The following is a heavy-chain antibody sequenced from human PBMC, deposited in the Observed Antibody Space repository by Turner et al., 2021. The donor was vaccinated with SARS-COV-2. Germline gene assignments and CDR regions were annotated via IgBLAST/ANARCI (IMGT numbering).Heavy chain of an antibody. CDR3: ARQQWLRGAFDI. V-gene: IGHV4-59*08. J-gene: IGHJ3*02. D-gene: IGHD5-12*01. Sequence: QVQLQESGPGLVKPSETLSLTCTVSGGSIRSYFWSWIRQPPGKGLEWIGYIYYSGSTNYNPSLKSRVTISVDTSKNQFSLKLSSVTAADTAVYFCARQQWLRGAFDIWGQGTMVTVSS. CDR1: GGSIRSYF. CDR2: IYYSGST.